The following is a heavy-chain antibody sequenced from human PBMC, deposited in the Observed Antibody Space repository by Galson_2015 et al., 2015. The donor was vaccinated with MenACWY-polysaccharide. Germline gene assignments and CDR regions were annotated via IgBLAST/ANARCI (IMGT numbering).Heavy chain of an antibody. CDR1: GFSFSSYS. Sequence: SLRLSCAASGFSFSSYSMSWVRQAPGKGLEWVANINQDGGEKTYVDSVKGRFTISRDNAKNSLYLQMNSLRPEDTAVYYCATFYPPSVEQRRVLGKYWGQGTLVTVSS. CDR2: INQDGGEK. D-gene: IGHD6-13*01. V-gene: IGHV3-7*01. CDR3: ATFYPPSVEQRRVLGKY. J-gene: IGHJ4*02.